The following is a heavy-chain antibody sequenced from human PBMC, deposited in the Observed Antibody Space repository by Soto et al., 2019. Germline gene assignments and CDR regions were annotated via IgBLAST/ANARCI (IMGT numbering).Heavy chain of an antibody. CDR3: ARGGDVNYYHGMDV. Sequence: ASVKVSCKASGYTFTSYYMHWVRQAPGQGLEWMGIINPSGGSTNYAQNVQGRVTMTTDTSTRTAYMDLRSLRSDDTAVYYCARGGDVNYYHGMDVWGQGTTVTVSS. CDR2: INPSGGST. V-gene: IGHV1-46*01. J-gene: IGHJ6*02. CDR1: GYTFTSYY. D-gene: IGHD5-12*01.